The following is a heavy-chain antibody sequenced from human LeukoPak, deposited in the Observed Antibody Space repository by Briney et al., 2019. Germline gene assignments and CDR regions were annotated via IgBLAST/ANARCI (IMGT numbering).Heavy chain of an antibody. Sequence: GGSLRLSCAASGFTFSSYGMHWVRQAPGKGLEWVAFIRYDGSNKYYADSVKGRFTISRDNSKNTLYLQMNSLRAEDTAVYYCAKVRTKDYYGSGSFGSNWFDPWGQGTLVTVPS. CDR3: AKVRTKDYYGSGSFGSNWFDP. V-gene: IGHV3-30*02. CDR1: GFTFSSYG. J-gene: IGHJ5*02. CDR2: IRYDGSNK. D-gene: IGHD3-10*01.